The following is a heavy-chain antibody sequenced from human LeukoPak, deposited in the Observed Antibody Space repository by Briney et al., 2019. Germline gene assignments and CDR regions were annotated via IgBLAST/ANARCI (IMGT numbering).Heavy chain of an antibody. V-gene: IGHV1-69*06. Sequence: GASVKVSCKASGGTFSSSAISWVRQAPGQGLEWMGGIIPVFGTGKYAQKFQGRVTITADKSTTTVYMELSSLRSEDTAVYYCARVGDSSGLNYWGQGTLVTVSS. CDR3: ARVGDSSGLNY. CDR2: IIPVFGTG. D-gene: IGHD3-22*01. CDR1: GGTFSSSA. J-gene: IGHJ4*02.